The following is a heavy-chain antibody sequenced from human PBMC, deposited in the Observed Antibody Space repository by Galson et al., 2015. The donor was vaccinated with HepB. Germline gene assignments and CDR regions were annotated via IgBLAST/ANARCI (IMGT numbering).Heavy chain of an antibody. J-gene: IGHJ6*02. Sequence: SLRLSCAASGFTFSSFWMTWVRQAPGKGPEWVANINEDGGDKYYVDSVKGRFTISRDNAKKTLYLQMNNLRAADTAIYYCARDGVLPRGAEYYVWGRGTTVTVSS. D-gene: IGHD2/OR15-2a*01. CDR1: GFTFSSFW. CDR2: INEDGGDK. CDR3: ARDGVLPRGAEYYV. V-gene: IGHV3-7*01.